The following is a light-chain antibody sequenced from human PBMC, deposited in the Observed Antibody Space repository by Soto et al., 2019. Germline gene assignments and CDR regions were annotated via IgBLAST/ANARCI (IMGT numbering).Light chain of an antibody. Sequence: QSVLTQPPSVSAAPGQKVTISCAGSSSNIGRNYVSWYQQIPGTAPKLMIYEVTKRPSGVPDRFSGSKSGNTASLTVSGLQAEDEADYYCTSYVGNDIWVFGGGTKLSVL. V-gene: IGLV2-8*01. J-gene: IGLJ3*02. CDR1: SSNIGRNY. CDR2: EVT. CDR3: TSYVGNDIWV.